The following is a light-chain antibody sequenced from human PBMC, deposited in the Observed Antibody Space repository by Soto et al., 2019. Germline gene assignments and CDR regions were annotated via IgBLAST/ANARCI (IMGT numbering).Light chain of an antibody. CDR1: QNVGHN. CDR3: QQRSRWPRYT. V-gene: IGKV3-11*01. CDR2: AAS. J-gene: IGKJ2*01. Sequence: EVVLQQSPGTLSLSPGESATLSCRASQNVGHNLAWYQQKPGQAPRLLIYAASYRATGIPARFRGSGSHTDFTLTSTSVEPEDFAVYYGQQRSRWPRYTFGQGTKLESK.